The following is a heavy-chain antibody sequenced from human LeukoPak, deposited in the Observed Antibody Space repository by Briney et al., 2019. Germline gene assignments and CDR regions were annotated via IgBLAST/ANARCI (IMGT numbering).Heavy chain of an antibody. Sequence: GGSLRLSCAASGFTFTNAWMHWVRQAPGKGLVWVSRINTDGSSTSYADSVKGRFTISRDNAKNTLSLQMNSLRAEDTAVYYCAREVDTAMVKDYWGQGTLVTVSS. CDR3: AREVDTAMVKDY. D-gene: IGHD5-18*01. CDR1: GFTFTNAW. J-gene: IGHJ4*02. V-gene: IGHV3-74*01. CDR2: INTDGSST.